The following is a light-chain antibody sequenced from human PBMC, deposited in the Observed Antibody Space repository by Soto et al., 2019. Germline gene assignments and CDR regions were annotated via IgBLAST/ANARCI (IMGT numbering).Light chain of an antibody. V-gene: IGLV1-40*01. CDR2: VNN. CDR3: QSYDSSLSVV. J-gene: IGLJ2*01. Sequence: QAVVTQPPSVSGAPGQRVTISCTGSSSNIGAGYDVHWYQQLPGTAPKLLIYVNNNRPSGVPGRFSASKSGTSASLAITGLQAEDEADYYCQSYDSSLSVVFGGGTKLTVL. CDR1: SSNIGAGYD.